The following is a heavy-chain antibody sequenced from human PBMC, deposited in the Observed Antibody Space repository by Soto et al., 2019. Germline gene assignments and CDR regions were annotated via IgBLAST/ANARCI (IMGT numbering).Heavy chain of an antibody. J-gene: IGHJ5*02. CDR1: GGSISSGDYY. D-gene: IGHD2-15*01. CDR3: ARWLSGSRQGFDP. V-gene: IGHV4-31*03. CDR2: IYYSGST. Sequence: QVQLQESGPGLVKPSQTLSLTCTVSGGSISSGDYYWSWIRQHAGKGLEWIGYIYYSGSTYYNPSLKSRVTISVDTSKNQFSLKLSSVTAADTAVYYCARWLSGSRQGFDPWGQGTLVTVSS.